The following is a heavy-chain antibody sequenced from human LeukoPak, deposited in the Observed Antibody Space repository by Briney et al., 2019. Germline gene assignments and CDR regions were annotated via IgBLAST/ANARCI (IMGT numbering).Heavy chain of an antibody. CDR1: GGSYSGYY. D-gene: IGHD3-10*01. CDR3: ARVLWVGEPNWFDP. Sequence: SETLSLTCAVYGGSYSGYYWSWIRQPPGKGLEWIGYIYYSGSTTYNPSLKSRVTISRDTSKNQFSLKVNSVTTADTAVYYCARVLWVGEPNWFDPWGQGTLVTVSS. J-gene: IGHJ5*02. V-gene: IGHV4-59*01. CDR2: IYYSGST.